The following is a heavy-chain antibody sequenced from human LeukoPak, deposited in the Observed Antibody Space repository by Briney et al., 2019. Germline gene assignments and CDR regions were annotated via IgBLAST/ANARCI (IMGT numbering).Heavy chain of an antibody. CDR1: GFSVSNNY. J-gene: IGHJ4*02. CDR3: AKRFSYSWYVDY. Sequence: GGSLRLSCAASGFSVSNNYMTWVRQAPGKGLEWVSVIYSGGRTYYADSVKGRFTISRDNSKNTLYLQMNSLKAEDTAVYYCAKRFSYSWYVDYWGQGTLVTVSS. D-gene: IGHD6-13*01. CDR2: IYSGGRT. V-gene: IGHV3-53*01.